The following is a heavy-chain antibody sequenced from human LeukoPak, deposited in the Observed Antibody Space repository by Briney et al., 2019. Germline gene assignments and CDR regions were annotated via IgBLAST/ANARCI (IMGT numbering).Heavy chain of an antibody. CDR3: AQAKRAIQLSTTTPPPSFDS. Sequence: GGSLRLSCAASGFTFSSYAMSWVRQAPGKGLEWVSAISGSGGSTYYADSVKGRFTISRDISKNTLYLQMNSPRAEDTAVYYCAQAKRAIQLSTTTPPPSFDSWGPGTLVTAS. D-gene: IGHD5-18*01. CDR1: GFTFSSYA. J-gene: IGHJ4*02. CDR2: ISGSGGST. V-gene: IGHV3-23*01.